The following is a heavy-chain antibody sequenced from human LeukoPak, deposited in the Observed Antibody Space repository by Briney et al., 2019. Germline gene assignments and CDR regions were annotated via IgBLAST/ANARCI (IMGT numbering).Heavy chain of an antibody. J-gene: IGHJ4*02. D-gene: IGHD5-18*01. CDR3: ARQQYSYREMPGYYFDY. CDR2: IYYSGST. Sequence: PSETLSLTCTVSGGSISSSSYYWGWIRQPPGKGLEWIGSIYYSGSTYYNPSLKSRVTISVDTSKNQFSLKLSSVTAADTAVYYCARQQYSYREMPGYYFDYWGQGTLVTVSS. V-gene: IGHV4-39*01. CDR1: GGSISSSSYY.